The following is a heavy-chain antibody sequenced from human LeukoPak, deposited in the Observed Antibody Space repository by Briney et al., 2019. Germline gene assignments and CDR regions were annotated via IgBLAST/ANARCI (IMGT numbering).Heavy chain of an antibody. CDR2: INPNSGGI. CDR3: ARGPSRGRGRYFDY. J-gene: IGHJ4*02. D-gene: IGHD2-15*01. CDR1: GYTFTGYY. V-gene: IGHV1-2*02. Sequence: ASVKVSCKASGYTFTGYYMHWVRQAPGQGLEWMGWINPNSGGINYAQKFQGRVTITRNTSISTAYMELSSLRSEDTAVYYCARGPSRGRGRYFDYWGQGTLVTVSS.